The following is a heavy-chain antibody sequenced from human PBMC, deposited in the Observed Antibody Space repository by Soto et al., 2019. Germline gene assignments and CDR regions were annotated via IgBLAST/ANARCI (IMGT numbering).Heavy chain of an antibody. D-gene: IGHD2-15*01. CDR3: ATEIGEYCSGGSCHDAFDI. Sequence: ASVKVSCKVSGYTLTELSMHWVRQAPGKGLEWMGGFDPEDGETIYAQKFLGRVTMTEDTSTDTAYMELSSLRSEDTAVYYCATEIGEYCSGGSCHDAFDIWGQGTMVTVSS. J-gene: IGHJ3*02. V-gene: IGHV1-24*01. CDR1: GYTLTELS. CDR2: FDPEDGET.